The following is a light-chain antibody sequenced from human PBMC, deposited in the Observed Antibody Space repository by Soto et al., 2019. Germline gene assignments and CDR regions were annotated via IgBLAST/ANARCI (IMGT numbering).Light chain of an antibody. Sequence: QSVLTQPPSASGTPGQRVTISCSGSSSNIGSNTVNWYQQLPGTAPKLMIYAVSKRPSGVPDRFSGSKSGNTASLTVSGLQAEDEADYYCSSYAGSNNYVFGTGTKVTVL. CDR1: SSNIGSNT. CDR2: AVS. J-gene: IGLJ1*01. CDR3: SSYAGSNNYV. V-gene: IGLV1-44*01.